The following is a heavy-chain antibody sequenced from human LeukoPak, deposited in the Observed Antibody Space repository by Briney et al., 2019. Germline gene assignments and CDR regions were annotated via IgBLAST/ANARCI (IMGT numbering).Heavy chain of an antibody. V-gene: IGHV4-39*01. CDR1: GGSISSSSYY. CDR3: ATVRAPIITIFGVVGGFDP. CDR2: IYYSGST. Sequence: PSETLSLTCTVSGGSISSSSYYWGWIRQPPGKGLEWIGRIYYSGSTYYNPSLKSRVTISVDTSKNQFSLKLSSVTAADTAVYYCATVRAPIITIFGVVGGFDPWGQGTLVTVSS. J-gene: IGHJ5*02. D-gene: IGHD3-3*01.